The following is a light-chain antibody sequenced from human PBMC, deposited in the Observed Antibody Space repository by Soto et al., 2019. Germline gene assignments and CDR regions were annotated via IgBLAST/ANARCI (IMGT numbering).Light chain of an antibody. Sequence: DIQMTQSASTLSASVGDRVTITCRASQSMSSWLAWYQQKPGKAPKLLIYKASSLESGVPSRFSGSGSGTEFTLTISSLQPDDFATYYCQQYNSYSVTFGQGTKLEIK. CDR3: QQYNSYSVT. V-gene: IGKV1-5*03. CDR1: QSMSSW. CDR2: KAS. J-gene: IGKJ2*01.